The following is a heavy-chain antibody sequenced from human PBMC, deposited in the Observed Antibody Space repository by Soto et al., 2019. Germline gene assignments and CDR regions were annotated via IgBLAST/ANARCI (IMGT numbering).Heavy chain of an antibody. Sequence: QVHLQESGPGLVAPSGTLSLTCTLSGGSVRAPDWWNWVRQYPDKGLEWIAEVHISGHSNYNPSLMSRVSVSIDSSKNQFYLNLNSVTAADTAIYYCARVRQGCSANNCYFDPWGQGTQVTISS. V-gene: IGHV4-4*02. CDR1: GGSVRAPDW. CDR3: ARVRQGCSANNCYFDP. CDR2: VHISGHS. D-gene: IGHD1-1*01. J-gene: IGHJ5*01.